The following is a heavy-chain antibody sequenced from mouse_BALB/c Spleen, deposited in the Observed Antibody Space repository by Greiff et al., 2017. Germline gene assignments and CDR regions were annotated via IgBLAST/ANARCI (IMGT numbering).Heavy chain of an antibody. CDR2: ISSGSSTI. Sequence: EVQLVESGGGLVQPGGSRKLSCAASGFTFSSFGMHWVRQAPEKGLEWVAYISSGSSTIYYADTVKGRFTISRDNPKNTLFLQMTSLRSEDTAMYYCARDGNYNYAMDYWGQGTSVTVSS. D-gene: IGHD2-1*01. J-gene: IGHJ4*01. CDR3: ARDGNYNYAMDY. V-gene: IGHV5-17*02. CDR1: GFTFSSFG.